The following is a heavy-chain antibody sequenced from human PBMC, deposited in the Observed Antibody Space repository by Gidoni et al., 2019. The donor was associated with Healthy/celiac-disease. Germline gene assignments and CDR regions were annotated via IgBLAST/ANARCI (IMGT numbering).Heavy chain of an antibody. CDR1: GGSISSGGYY. CDR2: IYYSGST. J-gene: IGHJ6*03. D-gene: IGHD2-15*01. CDR3: ARKDIVVVVAATPSNSTPYYYYYMDV. Sequence: QVQLQESGQGLVKPSQTLSLTCTVSGGSISSGGYYWRWIRQHPGKGLEWIGYIYYSGSTYYNPSLKSRVTISVDTSKNQFSLKLSSVTAADTAVYYCARKDIVVVVAATPSNSTPYYYYYMDVWGKGTTVTVSS. V-gene: IGHV4-31*03.